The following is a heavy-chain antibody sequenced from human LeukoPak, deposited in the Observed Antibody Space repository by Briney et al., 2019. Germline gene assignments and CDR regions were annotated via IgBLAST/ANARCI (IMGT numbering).Heavy chain of an antibody. CDR2: ITHSGST. Sequence: SETLSLTCAVYGGSFSGYYWSWIRQPPGKGLEWIGEITHSGSTYYNPSLKSRVTISLDTSKNQFSLKLSSVTAADTAVYYCAREHCSGGSCYSIYYYYYMDVWGKGTTVTVSS. D-gene: IGHD2-15*01. J-gene: IGHJ6*03. CDR3: AREHCSGGSCYSIYYYYYMDV. CDR1: GGSFSGYY. V-gene: IGHV4-34*01.